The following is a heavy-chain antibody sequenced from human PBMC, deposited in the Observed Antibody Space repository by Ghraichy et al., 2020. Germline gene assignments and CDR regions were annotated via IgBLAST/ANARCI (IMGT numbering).Heavy chain of an antibody. Sequence: LSLTCAASGFTFSNYAMNWVRQAPGKGLEWVSVIRGSGGSTYYADSVKGRFTISRDNSNNTLYLQMNSLRAEDTAIYYCAKDTRQWLGFGWLDPWGQGTLVTVSS. CDR3: AKDTRQWLGFGWLDP. V-gene: IGHV3-23*01. J-gene: IGHJ5*01. CDR2: IRGSGGST. D-gene: IGHD6-19*01. CDR1: GFTFSNYA.